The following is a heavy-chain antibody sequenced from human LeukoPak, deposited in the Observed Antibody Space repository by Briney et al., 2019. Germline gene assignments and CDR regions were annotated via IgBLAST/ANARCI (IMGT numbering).Heavy chain of an antibody. J-gene: IGHJ4*02. Sequence: ASVKVSCKASGYTFTNIHWVRQAPGQGLEWMGIITPSGGSATYAQTFQGRVTMTRDTSTSTAYMELSSLGSEDTAVYYCAAIGAWKVVTAPLDYWGQGTLVTVSS. CDR2: ITPSGGSA. CDR3: AAIGAWKVVTAPLDY. CDR1: GYTFTN. D-gene: IGHD2-21*02. V-gene: IGHV1-46*01.